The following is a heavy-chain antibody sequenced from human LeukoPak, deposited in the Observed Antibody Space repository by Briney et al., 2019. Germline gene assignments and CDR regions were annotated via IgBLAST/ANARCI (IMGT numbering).Heavy chain of an antibody. J-gene: IGHJ3*02. CDR1: GGTFSSYA. Sequence: SVKVSCKASGGTFSSYAISWVRQAPGQGLEWMGGIIPIFGTANYAQKFQGRVTITADESTSTAYTELSSLRSEDTAVYYCARDADYYDSSRGAFDIWGQGTMVTVSS. CDR3: ARDADYYDSSRGAFDI. CDR2: IIPIFGTA. D-gene: IGHD3-22*01. V-gene: IGHV1-69*13.